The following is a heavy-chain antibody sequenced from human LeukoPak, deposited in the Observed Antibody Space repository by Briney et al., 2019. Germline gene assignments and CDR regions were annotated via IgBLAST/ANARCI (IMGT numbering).Heavy chain of an antibody. Sequence: SETLSLTCTVSCGSISSYYWRWIRQPPGKGLEWIGYIYHSGSTNYHPSLKSRVTISVGTSKKQFSLKLSSVTAADTAVYYCARGVSSGSDYWGQGTLVTVSS. V-gene: IGHV4-59*08. CDR3: ARGVSSGSDY. CDR1: CGSISSYY. D-gene: IGHD3-10*01. CDR2: IYHSGST. J-gene: IGHJ4*02.